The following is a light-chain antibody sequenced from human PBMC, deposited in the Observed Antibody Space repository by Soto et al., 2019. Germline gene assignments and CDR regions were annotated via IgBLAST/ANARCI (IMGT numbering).Light chain of an antibody. J-gene: IGLJ1*01. V-gene: IGLV2-14*01. CDR1: SSDVGGYNS. CDR2: EVV. Sequence: QSVLTQPASVSGSPGQSITISCTGTSSDVGGYNSVSWYQHRPDTAPKLMLYEVVDRPSGVSYRFSGSKSGNTASLTISGLQAADEADYFCSSYTSTMTNVFGSGTKVTVL. CDR3: SSYTSTMTNV.